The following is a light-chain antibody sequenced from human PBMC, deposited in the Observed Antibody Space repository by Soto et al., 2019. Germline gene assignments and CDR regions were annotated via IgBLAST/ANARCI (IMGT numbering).Light chain of an antibody. CDR3: QKHNSAPFT. CDR1: QGISNY. Sequence: DIQMTQSPSSLSASVGDRVTITCRASQGISNYLAWYQQKPGKVPKLLIYSASTLQLGVPSRFSGSVSGTDFTLTISSLQPEDVATYYCQKHNSAPFTFGPGTKVDIK. J-gene: IGKJ3*01. V-gene: IGKV1-27*01. CDR2: SAS.